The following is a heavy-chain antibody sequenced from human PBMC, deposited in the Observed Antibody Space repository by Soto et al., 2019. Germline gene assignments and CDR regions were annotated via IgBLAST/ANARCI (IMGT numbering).Heavy chain of an antibody. CDR1: GGNFSSYA. J-gene: IGHJ4*02. Sequence: QVQLVQSGAEVKKPGSSVKVSCKASGGNFSSYAISWVRQAPGQGLEWMGGIIPIFGTANYAQKFQGRVTIAADESTSAAYVELSSLRSEDQVVYYCAPIRDDSSLGWGPGTLVTVSS. V-gene: IGHV1-69*01. CDR3: APIRDDSSLG. D-gene: IGHD3-22*01. CDR2: IIPIFGTA.